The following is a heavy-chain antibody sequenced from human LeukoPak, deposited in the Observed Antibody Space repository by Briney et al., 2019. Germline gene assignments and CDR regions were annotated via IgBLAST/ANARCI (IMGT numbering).Heavy chain of an antibody. V-gene: IGHV4-34*01. Sequence: SETLSLTCAVYGGSFSGYYWSWIRQPPGKGLEWIGEINHSGSTNYNPSLKSRVTISVDTSKNQFSLKLSSVTAADTAVYYCATYGAGGGTFYGDYAQDRGQGTLVTVSS. CDR2: INHSGST. J-gene: IGHJ4*02. CDR1: GGSFSGYY. D-gene: IGHD4-17*01. CDR3: ATYGAGGGTFYGDYAQD.